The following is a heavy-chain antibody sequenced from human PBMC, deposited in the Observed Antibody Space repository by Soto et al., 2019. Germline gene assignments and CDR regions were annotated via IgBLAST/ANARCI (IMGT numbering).Heavy chain of an antibody. Sequence: PGRSLRLSCAASEFTFSNYAMSWVRQAPGKGLEWVSSISDNGGTTYYADSVKGRFTISRDNSKNTLYLKMNSLRAEDTAVYYCVKDPQQLIVYFDYWGQAIQVTVS. CDR3: VKDPQQLIVYFDY. V-gene: IGHV3-23*01. J-gene: IGHJ4*02. CDR2: ISDNGGTT. CDR1: EFTFSNYA. D-gene: IGHD6-13*01.